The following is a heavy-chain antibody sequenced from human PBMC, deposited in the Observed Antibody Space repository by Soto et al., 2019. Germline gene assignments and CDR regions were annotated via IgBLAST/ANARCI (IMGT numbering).Heavy chain of an antibody. V-gene: IGHV1-69*13. CDR3: ARKDYYGSGIYYFDY. J-gene: IGHJ4*02. CDR2: IIPIFGTA. CDR1: GGTFSSYA. Sequence: SVKVSCKASGGTFSSYAISWVRQAPGQGLEWMGGIIPIFGTANYAQKFQGRVTITADESTSTAYMELSSLRSEDTAVYYCARKDYYGSGIYYFDYWGQGTLVTVSS. D-gene: IGHD3-10*01.